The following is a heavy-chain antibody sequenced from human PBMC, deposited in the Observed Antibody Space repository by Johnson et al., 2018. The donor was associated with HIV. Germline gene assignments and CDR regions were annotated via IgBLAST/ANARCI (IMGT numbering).Heavy chain of an antibody. CDR2: ISWNSGSI. CDR1: GFTFDDYA. V-gene: IGHV3-9*01. J-gene: IGHJ3*02. CDR3: VRDEYAFHI. Sequence: VQLVESGGGLVQPGRSLRLSCAASGFTFDDYAMNWVRQAPGTGLEWVSGISWNSGSIGYADSLKGRFIISRYKAKNTLYLEMKSLRADDTAVYYCVRDEYAFHIWGQGTMVTVSS.